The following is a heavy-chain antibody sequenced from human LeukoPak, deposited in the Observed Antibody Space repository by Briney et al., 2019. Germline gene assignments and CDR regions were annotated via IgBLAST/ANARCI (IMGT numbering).Heavy chain of an antibody. D-gene: IGHD4-11*01. Sequence: ASVKVSCKASGYTFTGYYMHWVRQAPGQGLEWMGWINPNSGGTNYAQKFQGRVTMTRDTSISTAYMELSRLRSDDTAVYYCARSDYSNYHIDYWGQGTLVTVSS. CDR1: GYTFTGYY. J-gene: IGHJ4*02. CDR2: INPNSGGT. CDR3: ARSDYSNYHIDY. V-gene: IGHV1-2*02.